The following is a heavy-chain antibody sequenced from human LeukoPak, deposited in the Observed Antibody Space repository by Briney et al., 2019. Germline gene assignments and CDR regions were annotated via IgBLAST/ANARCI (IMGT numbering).Heavy chain of an antibody. Sequence: PSETLPLTCTVSGGSISSYYWSWIRQPAGKGLEWIGRISGSGTTRYNPSLNSRVTMSVDTSKKQLSLEVPSVTAADTAVYYCARDQSGSGGHKNDAFDIWGQGTMVTVSS. CDR2: ISGSGTT. V-gene: IGHV4-4*07. J-gene: IGHJ3*02. D-gene: IGHD3-16*01. CDR3: ARDQSGSGGHKNDAFDI. CDR1: GGSISSYY.